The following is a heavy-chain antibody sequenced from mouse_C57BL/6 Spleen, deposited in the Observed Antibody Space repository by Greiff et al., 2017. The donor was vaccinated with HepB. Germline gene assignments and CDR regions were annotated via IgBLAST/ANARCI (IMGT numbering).Heavy chain of an antibody. CDR1: GYAFSSSW. Sequence: LEESGPELVKPGASVKISCKASGYAFSSSWMNWVKQRPGKGLEWIGRIYPGDGDTNYNGKFKGKATLTADKSSSTAYMQLSSLTSEDSAVYFCARVPTAQATPFDYWGQGTTLTVSS. CDR2: IYPGDGDT. D-gene: IGHD3-2*02. J-gene: IGHJ2*01. CDR3: ARVPTAQATPFDY. V-gene: IGHV1-82*01.